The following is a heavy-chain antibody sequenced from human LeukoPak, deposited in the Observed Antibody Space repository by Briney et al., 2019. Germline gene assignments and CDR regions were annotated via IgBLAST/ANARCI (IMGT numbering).Heavy chain of an antibody. CDR2: IGGSGGWI. CDR3: AKDPTGYSNK. V-gene: IGHV3-23*01. Sequence: GGSLRLSCAASGFSFSNYAMSWVRQAPGKGLEWVSVIGGSGGWIHYTDSVKGRFTISRDNSNSILYLQMNSLRAEDTAVYFCAKDPTGYSNKWGQGTLVTVSS. J-gene: IGHJ4*02. CDR1: GFSFSNYA. D-gene: IGHD6-13*01.